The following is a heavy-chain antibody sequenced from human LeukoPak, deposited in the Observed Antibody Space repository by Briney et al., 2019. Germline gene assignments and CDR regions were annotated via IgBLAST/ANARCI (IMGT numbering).Heavy chain of an antibody. J-gene: IGHJ5*02. V-gene: IGHV4-34*01. Sequence: SETLSLTCAVYGGSFSGYYWSWIRQPPGKGLEWIGEINHSGSTNYNPSLKSRVSISVDMSKNQFSLKLSSVTAADTAVYYCAIPLGGGLAFDPWGQGTLVTVSS. CDR2: INHSGST. CDR3: AIPLGGGLAFDP. CDR1: GGSFSGYY. D-gene: IGHD3-16*01.